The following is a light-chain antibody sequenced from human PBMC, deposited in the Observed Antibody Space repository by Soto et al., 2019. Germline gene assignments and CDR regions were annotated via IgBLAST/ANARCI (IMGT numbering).Light chain of an antibody. J-gene: IGKJ4*01. Sequence: EIVLTQSPATLSLSPGEXATLSCRASQRIGGYLGWYQQKPGQAPRLLIHGTSNRATGIPDRFSGSGSGTDFTLTFSRLEPEDFAVYYCEYYGTSITFGGGTKVDIK. V-gene: IGKV3-20*01. CDR1: QRIGGY. CDR2: GTS. CDR3: EYYGTSIT.